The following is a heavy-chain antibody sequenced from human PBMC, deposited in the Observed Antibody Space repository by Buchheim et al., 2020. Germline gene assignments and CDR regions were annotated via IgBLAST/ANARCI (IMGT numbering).Heavy chain of an antibody. V-gene: IGHV4-31*03. CDR1: GGSISSGGYY. J-gene: IGHJ5*02. Sequence: QVQLQESGPGLVKPSQTLSLTCTVSGGSISSGGYYWSWIRQHPGKGLEWIGYIYYSGSTYYNPSLKSRVTISVDTSKNQFPLKLSSVTAADTAVYYCARLYYDILTGYYRANWFDPWGQGTL. CDR2: IYYSGST. D-gene: IGHD3-9*01. CDR3: ARLYYDILTGYYRANWFDP.